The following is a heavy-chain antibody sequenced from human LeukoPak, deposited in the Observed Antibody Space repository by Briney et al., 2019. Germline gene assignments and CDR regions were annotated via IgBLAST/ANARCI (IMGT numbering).Heavy chain of an antibody. J-gene: IGHJ4*02. D-gene: IGHD6-19*01. CDR3: ARDPPAVAINTYG. CDR1: GVTVSNNF. Sequence: GGPLRLSCAASGVTVSNNFMMWVRQAPGKGLEWVSLIYSGGSTQYADSVKGRFTISRDHSKNTLYLQMNSLRAEDTAVYYCARDPPAVAINTYGWGRGTLVTVSS. V-gene: IGHV3-66*01. CDR2: IYSGGST.